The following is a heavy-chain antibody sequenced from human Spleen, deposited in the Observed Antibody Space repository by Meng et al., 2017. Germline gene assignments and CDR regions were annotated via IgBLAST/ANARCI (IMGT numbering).Heavy chain of an antibody. J-gene: IGHJ4*02. D-gene: IGHD6-25*01. Sequence: SETLSLTCSVSGYPISSGYYWGWIRQPPGKGLEWIGSIYHGGSTYYNPSLKSRVTISVDTSKNQFSLKLSSVTAADTAVYYCARDSGIAATDYWGQGTLVTVSS. CDR2: IYHGGST. CDR1: GYPISSGYY. V-gene: IGHV4-38-2*02. CDR3: ARDSGIAATDY.